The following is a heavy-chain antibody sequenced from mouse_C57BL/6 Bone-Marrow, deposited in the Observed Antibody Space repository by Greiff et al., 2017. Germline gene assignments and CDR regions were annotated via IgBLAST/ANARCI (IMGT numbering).Heavy chain of an antibody. Sequence: EVQLQESGPGLAKPSQTLSLTCSVTGYSITSDYWNWIRKFPGNKLEYMGYISYSGSTYYNPSPKSRISITRDTSKNQYYLQLNSVTTEDTATYYCARSPLIYYGSSPYYFDYWGQGTTLTVSS. J-gene: IGHJ2*01. CDR2: ISYSGST. D-gene: IGHD1-1*01. V-gene: IGHV3-8*01. CDR3: ARSPLIYYGSSPYYFDY. CDR1: GYSITSDY.